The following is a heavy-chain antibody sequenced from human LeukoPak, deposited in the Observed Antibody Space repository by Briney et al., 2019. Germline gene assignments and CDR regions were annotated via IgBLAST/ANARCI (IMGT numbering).Heavy chain of an antibody. CDR2: IIPIFGTA. D-gene: IGHD4-23*01. CDR1: GGTFSSYA. J-gene: IGHJ4*02. Sequence: ASVKVSCKASGGTFSSYAISWVRQAPGQGLEWMGGIIPIFGTANYAQKFQGRVTITADESTSTAYMGLSSLRSEDTAVYYCARGRNNYGGNSEIEYWGQGTLVTVSS. V-gene: IGHV1-69*13. CDR3: ARGRNNYGGNSEIEY.